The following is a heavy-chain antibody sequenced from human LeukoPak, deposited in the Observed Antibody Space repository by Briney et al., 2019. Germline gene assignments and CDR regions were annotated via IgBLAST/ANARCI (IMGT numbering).Heavy chain of an antibody. Sequence: ASVKVSCKGFGYTFTNYYMHWVRQAPGQGPEWMGVVNPNDGSTTYAQKFQGRVTMTRDMSTNTVYMELSSLRSDDTAEYFCAIVSPMTTVARGQGAFDIWGQGTMVIVSA. CDR2: VNPNDGST. CDR1: GYTFTNYY. CDR3: AIVSPMTTVARGQGAFDI. J-gene: IGHJ3*02. D-gene: IGHD4-23*01. V-gene: IGHV1-46*01.